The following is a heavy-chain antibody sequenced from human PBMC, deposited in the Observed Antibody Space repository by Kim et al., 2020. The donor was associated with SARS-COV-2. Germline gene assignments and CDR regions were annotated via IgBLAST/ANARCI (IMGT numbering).Heavy chain of an antibody. J-gene: IGHJ4*02. D-gene: IGHD6-19*01. CDR1: GFTFSSYG. CDR3: AKDSWLVRGFDY. CDR2: ISYDGSNK. V-gene: IGHV3-30*18. Sequence: GGSLRLSCAASGFTFSSYGMHWVRQAPGKGLEWVAVISYDGSNKYYADSVKGRFTISRDNSKNTLYLQMNSLRAEDTAVYYCAKDSWLVRGFDYWGQGTLVTVTS.